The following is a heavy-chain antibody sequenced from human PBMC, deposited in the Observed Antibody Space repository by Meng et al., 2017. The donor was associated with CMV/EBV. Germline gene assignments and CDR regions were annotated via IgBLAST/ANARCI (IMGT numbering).Heavy chain of an antibody. Sequence: QVQLVQSGAEVKKPGSSVKVSCKASGGTFSSYAISWVRQAPGQGLEWMGGIIPIFGTANYAQKFQGRVTITADESTSTAYMELSGLRSEDTAVYYCARGGYSYGFFWFDPWGQGTLVTVSS. J-gene: IGHJ5*02. CDR3: ARGGYSYGFFWFDP. CDR1: GGTFSSYA. D-gene: IGHD5-18*01. CDR2: IIPIFGTA. V-gene: IGHV1-69*01.